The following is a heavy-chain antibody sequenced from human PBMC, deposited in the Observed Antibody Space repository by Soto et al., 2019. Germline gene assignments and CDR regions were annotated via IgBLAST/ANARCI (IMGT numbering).Heavy chain of an antibody. CDR1: GGPFSGYY. Sequence: NPSETLSLTCAVYGGPFSGYYWSWIRQSPGTGLEWIGEINHSGSTNYNPSLKSRVTISVDTSKNQFSLKLTSVIAADTAVYYCAGGIIYHDSSAYFDSWGQGTLVTVSS. D-gene: IGHD3-22*01. CDR3: AGGIIYHDSSAYFDS. J-gene: IGHJ4*02. CDR2: INHSGST. V-gene: IGHV4-34*01.